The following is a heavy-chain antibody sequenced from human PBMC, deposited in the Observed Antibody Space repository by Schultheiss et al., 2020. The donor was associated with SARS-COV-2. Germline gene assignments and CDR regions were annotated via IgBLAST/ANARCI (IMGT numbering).Heavy chain of an antibody. J-gene: IGHJ4*02. CDR1: GYTFTSYG. CDR2: INPNSGGT. V-gene: IGHV1-2*02. D-gene: IGHD1-26*01. Sequence: ASVKVSCKASGYTFTSYGISWVRQAPGQGLEWMGWINPNSGGTNYAQRFQGRVTLTGDTSTSAVYMELSGLRSDDTGVYYCARGSGSYVDSWGQGTLVTVSS. CDR3: ARGSGSYVDS.